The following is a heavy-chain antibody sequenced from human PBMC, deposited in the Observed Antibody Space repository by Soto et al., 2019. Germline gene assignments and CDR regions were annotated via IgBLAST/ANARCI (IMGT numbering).Heavy chain of an antibody. V-gene: IGHV1-69*06. D-gene: IGHD2-15*01. CDR1: GGTFSSYA. Sequence: GASVKVSCKASGGTFSSYAISWVRQAPGQGLEWMGGIIPIFGTANYAQKFQGRVTITADKSTSTAYMELSSLRSEDTAVYYCARDKRRAVVKGYYYGMDVWGQGTTVTVSS. CDR2: IIPIFGTA. CDR3: ARDKRRAVVKGYYYGMDV. J-gene: IGHJ6*02.